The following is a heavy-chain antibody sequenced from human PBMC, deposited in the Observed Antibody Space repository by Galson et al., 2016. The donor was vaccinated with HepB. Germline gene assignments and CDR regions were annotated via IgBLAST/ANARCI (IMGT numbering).Heavy chain of an antibody. CDR2: ISRSGDST. J-gene: IGHJ6*04. V-gene: IGHV3-23*01. CDR1: GFTFSGYG. Sequence: SLRLSCAASGFTFSGYGMHWVRQAPGKGLEVVSSISRSGDSTDYADSVKGRFTISRDNSKNTLSLQMNSLTADDTAIYYCVQGGTAPAVWGKGTTVTVSS. CDR3: VQGGTAPAV.